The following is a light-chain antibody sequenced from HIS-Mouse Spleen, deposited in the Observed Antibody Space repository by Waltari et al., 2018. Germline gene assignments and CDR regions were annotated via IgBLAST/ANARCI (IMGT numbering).Light chain of an antibody. Sequence: QSVLTQPPSVSAAPGQKVTISCSGSSSNIGNNYVSWYQQLPGTAPKLLRYDNKKRPSGIPDRVSGSKSGTSATLGITGLQTVDEADYYCGTWDSSLSAWVFGGGTKLTVL. J-gene: IGLJ3*02. CDR1: SSNIGNNY. V-gene: IGLV1-51*01. CDR2: DNK. CDR3: GTWDSSLSAWV.